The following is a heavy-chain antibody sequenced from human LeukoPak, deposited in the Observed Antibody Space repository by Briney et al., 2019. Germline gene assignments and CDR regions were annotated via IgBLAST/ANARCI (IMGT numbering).Heavy chain of an antibody. CDR3: ARGPYYYDSSGYYSCYYYYYMDV. CDR1: DGSISSYY. CDR2: IYYSGST. J-gene: IGHJ6*03. D-gene: IGHD3-22*01. Sequence: SETLSLTCTVSDGSISSYYWSRIRQPPGKGLEWIGYIYYSGSTNYNPSLKSRVTISVDTSKNQFSLKLSSVTAADTAVYYCARGPYYYDSSGYYSCYYYYYMDVWGKGTTVTISS. V-gene: IGHV4-59*01.